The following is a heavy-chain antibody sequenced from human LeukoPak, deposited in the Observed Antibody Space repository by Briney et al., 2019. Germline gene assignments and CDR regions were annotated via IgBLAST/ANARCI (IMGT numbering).Heavy chain of an antibody. D-gene: IGHD1-26*01. V-gene: IGHV3-21*01. CDR3: ARATRVLSSKSGSYNY. CDR2: ISSRSTYF. CDR1: GFTFSSYS. J-gene: IGHJ4*02. Sequence: GGSLRLSCAASGFTFSSYSMNWVRQAPGKGLEWISSISSRSTYFYYADSVKGRFTISRENAKNSLYLQMNSLRAEDTAVYYCARATRVLSSKSGSYNYWGQGTLVTVSS.